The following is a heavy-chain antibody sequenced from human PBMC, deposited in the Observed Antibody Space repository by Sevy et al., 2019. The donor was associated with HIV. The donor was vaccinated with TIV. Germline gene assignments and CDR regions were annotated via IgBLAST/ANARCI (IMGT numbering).Heavy chain of an antibody. CDR1: GFTFSDYY. CDR3: ARDRVDIVVVVAATSDAFDI. V-gene: IGHV3-11*06. Sequence: GGSLRLSCAASGFTFSDYYMSWIRQAPGKGLEWVSYISSSSSYTNYGDSVKGRFTISRDNAKNSLYLQMNSLRAEDTAVYYCARDRVDIVVVVAATSDAFDIWGQGTMVTVSS. D-gene: IGHD2-15*01. J-gene: IGHJ3*02. CDR2: ISSSSSYT.